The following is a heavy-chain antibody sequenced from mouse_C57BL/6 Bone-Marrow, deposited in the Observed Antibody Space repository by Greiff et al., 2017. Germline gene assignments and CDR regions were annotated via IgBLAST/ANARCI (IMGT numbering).Heavy chain of an antibody. CDR1: GYTFTSYR. D-gene: IGHD1-3*01. CDR2: IDPSGSYT. CDR3: SSRSVLVYFDV. J-gene: IGHJ1*03. V-gene: IGHV1-59*01. Sequence: QVQLQQPGAELVRPGTSVKLSCKASGYTFTSYRMNWVKQSPGQGLEWIGVIDPSGSYTNYNQKFKGKATLTVDKSTSTAYMQLSSLKSESSAVYCCSSRSVLVYFDVWCTGTTVTVTS.